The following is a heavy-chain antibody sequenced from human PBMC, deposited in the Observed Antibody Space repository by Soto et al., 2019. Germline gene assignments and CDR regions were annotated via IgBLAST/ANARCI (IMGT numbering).Heavy chain of an antibody. CDR3: ARLGYSSSWTSRSFDY. V-gene: IGHV1-3*01. CDR1: GYTFTSYA. D-gene: IGHD6-13*01. J-gene: IGHJ4*02. CDR2: INAGNGNT. Sequence: QVQLVQSGAEVKKPGASVKVSCKASGYTFTSYAMHWVRQAPGQRLEWMGWINAGNGNTKYSQKFQGRVTITRDTSASTADMELSSLRSEDTAVYYCARLGYSSSWTSRSFDYWGQGTLVTVSS.